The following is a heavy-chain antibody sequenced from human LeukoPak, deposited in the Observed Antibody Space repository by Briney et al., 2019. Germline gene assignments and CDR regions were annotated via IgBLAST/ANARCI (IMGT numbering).Heavy chain of an antibody. Sequence: ASVKVSCKASGYTFTGYYMHWVRQAPGQGLEWMGWINPNSGGTNYAQKFQGRVTITRDTSASTAYMELSSLRSEDTAVYYCARARDRFNSGWYGYWGQGTLVTVSS. V-gene: IGHV1-2*02. CDR1: GYTFTGYY. CDR3: ARARDRFNSGWYGY. D-gene: IGHD6-19*01. CDR2: INPNSGGT. J-gene: IGHJ4*02.